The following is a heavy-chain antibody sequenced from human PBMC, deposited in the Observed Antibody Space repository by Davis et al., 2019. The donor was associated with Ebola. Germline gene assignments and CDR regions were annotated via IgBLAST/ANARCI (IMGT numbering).Heavy chain of an antibody. V-gene: IGHV1-18*01. CDR3: ARGGPAIVVVPAAILPDY. J-gene: IGHJ4*02. D-gene: IGHD2-2*02. Sequence: ASVKVSCKASGYTFTSYGISWVRQAPGQGLEWMGWISAYNGNTNYAQKLQGRVTMTTDTSTSTAYMELRSLRSEDTAVYYCARGGPAIVVVPAAILPDYWGQGTLVTVSS. CDR2: ISAYNGNT. CDR1: GYTFTSYG.